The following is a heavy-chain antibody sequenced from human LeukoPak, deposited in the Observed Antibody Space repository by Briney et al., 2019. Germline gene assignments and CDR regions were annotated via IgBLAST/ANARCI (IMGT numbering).Heavy chain of an antibody. CDR1: GGSFSEYF. J-gene: IGHJ6*02. CDR3: ARARMDV. CDR2: INHSGTT. Sequence: SSETLSLTGAVYGGSFSEYFWSWIRQPPGKGLEWIGDINHSGTTNYNPSLKSRVTISKETSKKQFFLKLSSVTAADTAVYYCARARMDVWGQGITVTVSS. V-gene: IGHV4-34*01.